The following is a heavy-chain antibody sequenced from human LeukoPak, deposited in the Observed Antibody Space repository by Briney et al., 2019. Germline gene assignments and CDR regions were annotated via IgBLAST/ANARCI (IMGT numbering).Heavy chain of an antibody. D-gene: IGHD4-17*01. CDR3: AHSYDYGDYAGNFEY. CDR2: IYWNDDE. Sequence: NVSGPTLVKPTQTLTLTCTFSGSSLRSRGVGVGWIRQPPGKALEWLALIYWNDDERYSPSLKSRLSITKDTSKDQVVLTMTNMDPVDTATYYCAHSYDYGDYAGNFEYWGQGTLVTVSS. CDR1: GSSLRSRGVG. J-gene: IGHJ4*02. V-gene: IGHV2-5*01.